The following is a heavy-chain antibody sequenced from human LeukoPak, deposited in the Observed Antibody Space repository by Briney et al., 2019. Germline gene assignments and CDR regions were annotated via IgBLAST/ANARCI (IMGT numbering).Heavy chain of an antibody. CDR2: IFNSGTT. Sequence: PSDTLSLTRTLSDASISSHYWSWIRQPPGKGLEWCGFIFNSGTTTYNSSLKTRVTIAVDTSKNQLSLKLTFVTAADTAVYYCAKVGDTSGWYSYYMDVWGKGTTVTVSS. D-gene: IGHD6-19*01. V-gene: IGHV4-59*11. CDR3: AKVGDTSGWYSYYMDV. J-gene: IGHJ6*03. CDR1: DASISSHY.